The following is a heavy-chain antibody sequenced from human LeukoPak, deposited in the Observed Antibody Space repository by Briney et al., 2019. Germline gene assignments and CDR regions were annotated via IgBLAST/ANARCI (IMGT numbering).Heavy chain of an antibody. V-gene: IGHV1-58*02. CDR2: IAVGSGNT. D-gene: IGHD2-15*01. J-gene: IGHJ4*02. CDR1: GFTFTSSA. CDR3: AAEFRSGRPGY. Sequence: SVKVSCKASGFTFTSSAMQWVRQARGQRLGWIGWIAVGSGNTNYAQKFQERVTITRDMSTSTAYMELSSLRSEDTAVYYCAAEFRSGRPGYWGQGTLVTVSS.